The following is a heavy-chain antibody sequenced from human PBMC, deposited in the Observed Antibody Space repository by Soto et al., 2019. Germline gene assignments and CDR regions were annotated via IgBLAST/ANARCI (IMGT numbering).Heavy chain of an antibody. D-gene: IGHD2-15*01. V-gene: IGHV4-4*02. CDR3: ARTSLVVVAATMDYYGMDV. J-gene: IGHJ6*02. Sequence: PSETLSLTCAVSGGSISSSNWWSWVRQPPGKGLEWIGEIYHSGSTYYNPSLKSRVTISADTSKNQFSLKLSSVTAADTAVYYCARTSLVVVAATMDYYGMDVWGQGTTVTVSS. CDR1: GGSISSSNW. CDR2: IYHSGST.